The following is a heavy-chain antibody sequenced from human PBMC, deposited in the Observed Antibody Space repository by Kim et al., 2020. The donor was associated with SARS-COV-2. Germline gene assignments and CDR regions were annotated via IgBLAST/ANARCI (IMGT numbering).Heavy chain of an antibody. D-gene: IGHD3-22*01. CDR1: GFTFSSYA. CDR2: ISGSGGST. Sequence: GGSLRLSCAASGFTFSSYAMSWVRQAPGKGLEWVSAISGSGGSTYYADSVKGRFTISRDNSKNTLYLQMNSLRAEDTAVYYCAKVSDDSSGLWGRGGHYYFDYWGQGTLVTVSS. V-gene: IGHV3-23*01. J-gene: IGHJ4*02. CDR3: AKVSDDSSGLWGRGGHYYFDY.